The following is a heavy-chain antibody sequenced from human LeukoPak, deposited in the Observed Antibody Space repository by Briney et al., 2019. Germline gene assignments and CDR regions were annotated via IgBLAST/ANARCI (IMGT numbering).Heavy chain of an antibody. CDR1: GFTFSSYW. CDR3: ARERSSYDAFDI. D-gene: IGHD6-13*01. CDR2: INSDGSST. V-gene: IGHV3-74*01. Sequence: SGGSLRLSCAASGFTFSSYWMHWVRQAPGKGLVWVSRINSDGSSTSYADSVKGRFTISRDNAKNRLYLQMNSLRAEDTAVYYCARERSSYDAFDIWGQGTMVTVSS. J-gene: IGHJ3*02.